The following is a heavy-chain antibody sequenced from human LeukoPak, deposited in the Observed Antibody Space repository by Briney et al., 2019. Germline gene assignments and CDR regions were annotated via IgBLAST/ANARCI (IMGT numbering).Heavy chain of an antibody. V-gene: IGHV3-11*01. D-gene: IGHD3-10*01. CDR3: ARTKSEPTYGQHHGLDN. CDR2: ISTSGRTI. J-gene: IGHJ4*02. CDR1: GITFTDHY. Sequence: GGSLRLSCAASGITFTDHYMNWIRQAPGKGLEWLSYISTSGRTIAYADSVKGRFTISRDNAKDSLYLQMNSLRADDTAVYCCARTKSEPTYGQHHGLDNWGQGTLVTVSS.